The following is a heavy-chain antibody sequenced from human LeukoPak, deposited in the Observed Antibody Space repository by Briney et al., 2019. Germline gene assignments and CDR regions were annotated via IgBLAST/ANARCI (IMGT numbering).Heavy chain of an antibody. J-gene: IGHJ6*03. CDR3: ARRGYGSGSYYSRYYYYYMDV. V-gene: IGHV1-2*02. CDR2: INPNSGGT. Sequence: APVKVSCKASGYTFTGYYMHWVRQAPVQGLKWMGWINPNSGGTNYAQKFQGRVTMTRDTSISTAYMELSRLRSDDTVVYYCARRGYGSGSYYSRYYYYYMDVWGKGTTVTISS. CDR1: GYTFTGYY. D-gene: IGHD3-10*01.